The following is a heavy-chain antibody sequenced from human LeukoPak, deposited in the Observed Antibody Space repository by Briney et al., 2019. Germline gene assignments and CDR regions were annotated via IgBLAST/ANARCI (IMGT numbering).Heavy chain of an antibody. V-gene: IGHV3-48*03. Sequence: GGSLRLSCAASGFTFSSYEMNWVRQAPGKGLEWVSYISSSGSTIYYADSVKGRFTISRDNSKNTLYLQMNSLRAEDTAVYYCARVKSYRYGDNYYFDYWGQGTLVTVSS. CDR2: ISSSGSTI. J-gene: IGHJ4*02. D-gene: IGHD3-16*02. CDR3: ARVKSYRYGDNYYFDY. CDR1: GFTFSSYE.